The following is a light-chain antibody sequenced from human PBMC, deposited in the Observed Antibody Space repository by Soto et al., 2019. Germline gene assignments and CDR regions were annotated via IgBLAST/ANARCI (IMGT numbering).Light chain of an antibody. CDR1: QNLLHSNGYNY. V-gene: IGKV2-28*01. CDR3: AQGLATPFT. J-gene: IGKJ4*01. Sequence: EILLTQSALSLPVTPGEPASISCRSRQNLLHSNGYNYLNWYLQKPGQSPQLLIYLGSNRASGVPDRFSGSGSGTDFTLTINRVEAEDVGLYFCAQGLATPFTFGGGTNVDIK. CDR2: LGS.